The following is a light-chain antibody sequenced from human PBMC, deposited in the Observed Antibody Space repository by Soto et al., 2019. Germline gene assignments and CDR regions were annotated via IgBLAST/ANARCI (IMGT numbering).Light chain of an antibody. CDR1: SSNLGAGYD. J-gene: IGLJ1*01. V-gene: IGLV1-40*01. CDR3: QSYDSSLGANYV. CDR2: GNT. Sequence: QSVLTQPPSVSGAPGQRVTISCTGSSSNLGAGYDVHWYQQLPGTAPKLHIYGNTNRPSAVPDRFSGSKSGTSASLAITGLQAEDEADYYCQSYDSSLGANYVFGTGTKVTVL.